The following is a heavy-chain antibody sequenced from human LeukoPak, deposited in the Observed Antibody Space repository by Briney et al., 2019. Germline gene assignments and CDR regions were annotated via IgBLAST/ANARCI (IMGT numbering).Heavy chain of an antibody. D-gene: IGHD6-19*01. V-gene: IGHV1-18*01. CDR1: GYTFTSYG. CDR2: ISAYNGNT. CDR3: ARARCEWLVPYFDY. J-gene: IGHJ4*02. Sequence: ASVKLSCKASGYTFTSYGISWARQAPGQGLEWMGWISAYNGNTNYAQKFQGRVTITADESTSTAYMELSSLRSEDTAVYYCARARCEWLVPYFDYWGQGTLVTVSS.